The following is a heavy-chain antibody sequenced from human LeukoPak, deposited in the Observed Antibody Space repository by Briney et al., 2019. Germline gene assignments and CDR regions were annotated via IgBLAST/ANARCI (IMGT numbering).Heavy chain of an antibody. Sequence: GGSLRLSCAASGFTFSSYSMNWVRQAPGKGLEWVSSISSSSSYIYYADSVKGRFTISGDNAKNSLYLQMNSLRAEDTAVYYCARDQTYYYGSGSYDYWGQGTLVTVSS. CDR1: GFTFSSYS. J-gene: IGHJ4*02. V-gene: IGHV3-21*01. CDR2: ISSSSSYI. CDR3: ARDQTYYYGSGSYDY. D-gene: IGHD3-10*01.